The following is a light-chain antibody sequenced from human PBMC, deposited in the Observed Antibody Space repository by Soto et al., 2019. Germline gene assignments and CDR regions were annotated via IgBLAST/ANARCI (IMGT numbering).Light chain of an antibody. CDR2: DVT. Sequence: QSDLTQAASVSGSPGQSITISCTGTSSDVGGYNFVSWYQQHPDKAPKLMIYDVTNRPSGVSNRFSGSKSGNTASLTISGLQAEDEADYYCSSYTSISTYVFGNGTKVTVL. CDR1: SSDVGGYNF. J-gene: IGLJ1*01. V-gene: IGLV2-14*01. CDR3: SSYTSISTYV.